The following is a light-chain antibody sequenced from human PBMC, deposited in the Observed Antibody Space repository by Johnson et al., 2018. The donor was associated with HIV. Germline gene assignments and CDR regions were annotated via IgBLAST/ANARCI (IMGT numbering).Light chain of an antibody. CDR2: DNN. V-gene: IGLV1-51*01. CDR3: ATWSGSLN. CDR1: SSNIGNNY. Sequence: QSVLTQPPSASAAPGQKVTISCSGSSSNIGNNYVSWYQQVPGTAPKLLIYDNNKRPSGIPDRFSGSKSGTSATLGITGLQTGDEADYYCATWSGSLNFGTGTKVTVL. J-gene: IGLJ1*01.